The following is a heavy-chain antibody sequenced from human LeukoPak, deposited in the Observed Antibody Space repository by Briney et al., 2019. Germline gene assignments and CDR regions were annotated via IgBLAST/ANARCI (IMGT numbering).Heavy chain of an antibody. D-gene: IGHD2-15*01. CDR3: ARSLSSRDAY. J-gene: IGHJ4*02. Sequence: PGGSLRLSCAASGFIFNSYWMSWVRQAPGKGLEWVANIKQDGSEKYYVDSVRGRFTISRDNAKNSLFLQMNNLRAGDTALYYCARSLSSRDAYWGQGTLVTVSS. CDR2: IKQDGSEK. CDR1: GFIFNSYW. V-gene: IGHV3-7*03.